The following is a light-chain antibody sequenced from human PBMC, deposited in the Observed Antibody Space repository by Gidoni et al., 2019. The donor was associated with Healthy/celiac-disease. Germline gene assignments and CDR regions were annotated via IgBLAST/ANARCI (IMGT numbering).Light chain of an antibody. CDR1: QTVNRN. V-gene: IGKV3D-15*01. CDR3: QQYHLWPPH. J-gene: IGKJ4*01. CDR2: GAS. Sequence: EPVMSQSPGTLSVSPGQRATLSCRTSQTVNRNLAWYQQKPGQAPRLVIYGASTRATGIPARFSGSGSGTEFTLTISSLQSEDFAVYYCQQYHLWPPHFGGGTRVETK.